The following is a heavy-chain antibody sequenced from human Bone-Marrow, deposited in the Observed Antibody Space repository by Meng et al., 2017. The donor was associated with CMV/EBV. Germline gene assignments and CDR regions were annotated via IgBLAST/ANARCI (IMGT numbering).Heavy chain of an antibody. J-gene: IGHJ4*02. CDR2: TYNSGST. Sequence: GSVSSGSYYWSWIRQTPGKGLEWIGYTYNSGSTNYDPSLKSRVTISIDTSKNQFSLKVSSVTAADTAVYYCARGGDYDFWSGPSPDYWGQGALVTVSS. V-gene: IGHV4-61*01. CDR1: GSVSSGSYY. CDR3: ARGGDYDFWSGPSPDY. D-gene: IGHD3-3*01.